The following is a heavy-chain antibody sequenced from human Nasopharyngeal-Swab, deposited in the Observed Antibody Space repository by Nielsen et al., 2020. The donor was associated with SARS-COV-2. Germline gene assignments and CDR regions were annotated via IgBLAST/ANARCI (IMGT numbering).Heavy chain of an antibody. CDR1: GGTFSSYA. J-gene: IGHJ6*03. V-gene: IGHV1-69*06. CDR2: IIPIFGTA. CDR3: ARERSLYYYYMDV. Sequence: SVKVSCKASGGTFSSYAISWVRQAPGQGLEWMGGIIPIFGTANYAQKFQGRVTITADKSTSTAYMELSSLRSEDTAVYYCARERSLYYYYMDVWGKGTTVTVSS.